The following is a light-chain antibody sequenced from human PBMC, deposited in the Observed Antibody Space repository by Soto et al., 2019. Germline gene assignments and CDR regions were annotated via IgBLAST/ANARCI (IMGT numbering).Light chain of an antibody. J-gene: IGLJ1*01. Sequence: QSVLTQPPSASGSPGQSVTFSCTGTSSDIGRYDYVSWYQQHPGKAPKLLIYGVTKRPAGVPDRVSGSKAGNTASLTVSGRQTDDEAYYYCSSYAGSSIYVFGTGTKLTVL. CDR1: SSDIGRYDY. CDR2: GVT. V-gene: IGLV2-8*01. CDR3: SSYAGSSIYV.